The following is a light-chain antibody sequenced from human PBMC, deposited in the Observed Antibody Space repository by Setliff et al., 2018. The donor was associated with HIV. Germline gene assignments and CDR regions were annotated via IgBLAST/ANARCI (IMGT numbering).Light chain of an antibody. J-gene: IGLJ1*01. Sequence: QSALAQPASVSGSPGQSITISCTGTSSDVGGYNYVSWYQQHPGKAPKLMIYDVSMRPSGVSNRFSGSKSGNTASLTISGLQAEDEADYYCCSYAGSSTFPYVFGTGTKVTVL. CDR1: SSDVGGYNY. CDR2: DVS. CDR3: CSYAGSSTFPYV. V-gene: IGLV2-23*02.